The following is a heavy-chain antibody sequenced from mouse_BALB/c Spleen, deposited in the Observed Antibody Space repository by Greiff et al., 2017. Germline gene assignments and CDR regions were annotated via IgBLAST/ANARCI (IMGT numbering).Heavy chain of an antibody. CDR1: GYSITSGYY. CDR2: ISYDGST. Sequence: VQLKESGPGLVKPSQSLSLTCSVTGYSITSGYYWNWIRQFPGNKLEWMGYISYDGSTNYNPSLKNRISITRDTSKNQFFLKLNSVTTEDTATYYGEREAYYGSSYGFDYWGQGTTLTVSS. D-gene: IGHD1-1*01. J-gene: IGHJ2*01. CDR3: EREAYYGSSYGFDY. V-gene: IGHV3-6*01.